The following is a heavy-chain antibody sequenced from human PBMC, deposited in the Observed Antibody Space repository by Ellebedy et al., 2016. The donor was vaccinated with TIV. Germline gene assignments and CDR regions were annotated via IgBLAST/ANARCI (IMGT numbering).Heavy chain of an antibody. V-gene: IGHV3-21*01. CDR3: ARTLMTTVTANAFDV. CDR2: ISGSGDYI. J-gene: IGHJ3*01. CDR1: GFTFSPYS. Sequence: PGGSLRLSCAASGFTFSPYSMSWVRQTLGKGLEWVSSISGSGDYIYYADSVKGRFTLSRDNAKNSLYLQMNSLTAEDTAVYYCARTLMTTVTANAFDVWGQGTMVTVSS. D-gene: IGHD4-17*01.